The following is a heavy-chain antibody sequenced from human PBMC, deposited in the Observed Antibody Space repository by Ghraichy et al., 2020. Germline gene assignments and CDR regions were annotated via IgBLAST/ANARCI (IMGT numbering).Heavy chain of an antibody. Sequence: KGWINPNSGGTNYAQKFQGRVTMTRDTSISTAYMELSRLRSDDTAVYYCARDRRDQLLSRRGDWFDPWGQGTLVIVSS. J-gene: IGHJ5*02. CDR2: INPNSGGT. CDR3: ARDRRDQLLSRRGDWFDP. V-gene: IGHV1-2*02. D-gene: IGHD2-2*01.